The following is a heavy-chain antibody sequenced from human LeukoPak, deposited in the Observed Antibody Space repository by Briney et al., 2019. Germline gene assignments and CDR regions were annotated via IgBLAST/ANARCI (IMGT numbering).Heavy chain of an antibody. V-gene: IGHV4-39*01. D-gene: IGHD3-22*01. J-gene: IGHJ4*02. CDR2: IYYSGST. CDR1: GGSISSYY. CDR3: ARHSYFYDSNGYYLYFFDY. Sequence: SETLSLTCTVSGGSISSYYWSWIRQPPGKGLEWIGSIYYSGSTYYNPSLKSRVTISVDTSKNHFSLKLSSVTAADTAVYYCARHSYFYDSNGYYLYFFDYWGQGTLVTVSS.